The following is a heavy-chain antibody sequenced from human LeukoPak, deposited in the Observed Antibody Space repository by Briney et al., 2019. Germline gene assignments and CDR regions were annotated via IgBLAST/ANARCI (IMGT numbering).Heavy chain of an antibody. CDR1: GGSISSGGYS. CDR2: IYHSGST. Sequence: SETLSLTCAVSGGSISSGGYSWSWIRQPPGKGLEWIGYIYHSGSTYYNPSLKSRVTISVDTSKNQFSLKLSSVTAADTAVYYCARGPPKYSSGWLSNWFDPWGQGTLVTVSS. J-gene: IGHJ5*02. D-gene: IGHD6-19*01. V-gene: IGHV4-30-2*01. CDR3: ARGPPKYSSGWLSNWFDP.